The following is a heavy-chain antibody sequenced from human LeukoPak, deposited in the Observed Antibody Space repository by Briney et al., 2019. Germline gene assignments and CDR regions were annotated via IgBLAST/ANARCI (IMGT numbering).Heavy chain of an antibody. CDR1: GGTFSSYA. D-gene: IGHD3-10*01. Sequence: ASVKVSCKASGGTFSSYAISWVRQATGQGLEWMGWMNSNSGNTGYAQKFQGRVTITRNTSISTAYMELSSLRSEDTAVYYCARMYYYGSGSPTNWFDPWGQGTLVTVSS. CDR2: MNSNSGNT. CDR3: ARMYYYGSGSPTNWFDP. J-gene: IGHJ5*02. V-gene: IGHV1-8*03.